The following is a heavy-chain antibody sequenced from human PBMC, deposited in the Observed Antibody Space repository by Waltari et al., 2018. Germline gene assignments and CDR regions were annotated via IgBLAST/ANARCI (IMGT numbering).Heavy chain of an antibody. CDR2: VHDSGKT. V-gene: IGHV4-4*02. D-gene: IGHD2-15*01. Sequence: QLHLQESGPGLVKPSGTLSLICAVSGDSMTSGNLWNWVRQSPGTGLEWIGQVHDSGKTNYNPSFAGRVTISRDTSTYHVDLRMTSATAADTALYYCARDRGRGLYLDTWGQGILVTVSP. J-gene: IGHJ4*02. CDR1: GDSMTSGNL. CDR3: ARDRGRGLYLDT.